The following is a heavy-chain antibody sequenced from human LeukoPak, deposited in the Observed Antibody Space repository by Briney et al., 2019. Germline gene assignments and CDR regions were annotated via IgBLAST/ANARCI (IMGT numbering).Heavy chain of an antibody. CDR2: IDWDDDK. V-gene: IGHV2-70*11. J-gene: IGHJ4*02. Sequence: TLSLTCTVSGGSISSSSYYWGWIRQPPGKALEWLARIDWDDDKYYSTSLKTRLTISKDTSKNQVVLTMTNMDPVDTATYYCARIRYSSSWYFPDYWGQGTLVTVSS. CDR3: ARIRYSSSWYFPDY. D-gene: IGHD6-13*01. CDR1: GGSISSSSYY.